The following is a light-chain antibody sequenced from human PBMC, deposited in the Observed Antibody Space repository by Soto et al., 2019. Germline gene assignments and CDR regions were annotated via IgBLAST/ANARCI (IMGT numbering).Light chain of an antibody. J-gene: IGLJ1*01. CDR3: YSCSRSSGTRYV. CDR1: SSDVGAYHY. CDR2: DVS. Sequence: QSALTQPASVSGSPGQSITISCTGTSSDVGAYHYVSWYQQHPGQAPKLMIYDVSNRPSGVSDRLSGSKSGNTASLTISGLQAEDEADYYCYSCSRSSGTRYVFGTGSKLTVL. V-gene: IGLV2-14*03.